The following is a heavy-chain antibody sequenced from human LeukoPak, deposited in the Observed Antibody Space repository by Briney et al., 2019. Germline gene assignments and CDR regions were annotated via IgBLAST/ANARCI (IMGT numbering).Heavy chain of an antibody. Sequence: GGALRLSCVASGVTFSSYSVYWVRAGLGKGLGWVSSTSSSSSYIYYADSVKGRFTISRDNAKNSLYLQMNRMRGEDTAVYYCARDGGYCSGGSCYFNYYYGMDVWGQGTTVTASS. V-gene: IGHV3-21*01. CDR1: GVTFSSYS. D-gene: IGHD2-15*01. J-gene: IGHJ6*02. CDR2: TSSSSSYI. CDR3: ARDGGYCSGGSCYFNYYYGMDV.